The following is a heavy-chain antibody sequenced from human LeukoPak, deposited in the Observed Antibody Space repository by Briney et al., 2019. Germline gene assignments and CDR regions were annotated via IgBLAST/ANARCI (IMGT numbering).Heavy chain of an antibody. J-gene: IGHJ4*02. CDR1: GGSISSGGYY. Sequence: PSQTLSLTCTVSGGSISSGGYYWSWIRQHPGKGLEWIGYIYYIGSPYYNPSLKSRVTISVDTSKNQFSLKLTSVTAADTALYYCAKGVVPTPKGFLDYWGQGTLVTVSS. V-gene: IGHV4-31*03. CDR2: IYYIGSP. CDR3: AKGVVPTPKGFLDY. D-gene: IGHD2-2*01.